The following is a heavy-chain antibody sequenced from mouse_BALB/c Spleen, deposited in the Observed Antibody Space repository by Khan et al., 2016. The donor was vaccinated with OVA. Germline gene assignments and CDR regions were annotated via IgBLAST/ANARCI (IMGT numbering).Heavy chain of an antibody. Sequence: EVKLVESGGGLVQPGGSLKLSCAASGFTFSSYGMSWVRQTPDKRLELVATINSNGGSTYYPDSVKGRFTISRDNAKNTLYLQMSSRKSEDTAMYYGARMARTINWGQGTTLTVSS. J-gene: IGHJ2*01. CDR3: ARMARTIN. CDR2: INSNGGST. CDR1: GFTFSSYG. V-gene: IGHV5-6-3*01.